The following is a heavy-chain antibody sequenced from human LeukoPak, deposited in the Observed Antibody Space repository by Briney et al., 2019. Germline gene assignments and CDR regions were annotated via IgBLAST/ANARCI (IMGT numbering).Heavy chain of an antibody. D-gene: IGHD5-18*01. CDR1: GDSVSSNSAA. Sequence: SQTLSLTCSISGDSVSSNSAAWNWIRQSPSRGLEWLGRTYYRSKWYNDYVVSVKGRINISPDTSKNQFSLQLNSVTPEDTAVYFCARGGQGDGYSADEAFDIWGQGTMVTVS. CDR2: TYYRSKWYN. CDR3: ARGGQGDGYSADEAFDI. V-gene: IGHV6-1*01. J-gene: IGHJ3*02.